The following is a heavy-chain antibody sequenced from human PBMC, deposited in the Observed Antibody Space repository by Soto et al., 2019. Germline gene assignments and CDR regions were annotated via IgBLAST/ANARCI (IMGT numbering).Heavy chain of an antibody. CDR1: GNTDTRYA. Sequence: QVQLVQSGAEVKKPGASVKVSCKVSGNTDTRYAISWARQAPGQGLEWMGWISAYNANTNHAQKFKGRVTMTTDTSTSTAYMELRSLRSDDTAVYYCARDPRDGSGWYFDYWGQGTLVTVSS. D-gene: IGHD6-19*01. V-gene: IGHV1-18*01. J-gene: IGHJ4*02. CDR2: ISAYNANT. CDR3: ARDPRDGSGWYFDY.